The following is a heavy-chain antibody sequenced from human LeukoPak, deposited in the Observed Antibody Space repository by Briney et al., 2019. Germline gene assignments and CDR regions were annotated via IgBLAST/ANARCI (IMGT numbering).Heavy chain of an antibody. CDR1: GYTFTGYY. D-gene: IGHD2-15*01. V-gene: IGHV1-2*02. Sequence: GASVKVSCEASGYTFTGYYMHWVRQAPGQGLEWMGWINPNSGGTNYAQKFQGRVTMTRDTSMSTAYMELSRLRSDDTAVYYCARDPWYCSGGSCYSLKNRYYFDYWGQGTLVTVSS. CDR2: INPNSGGT. J-gene: IGHJ4*02. CDR3: ARDPWYCSGGSCYSLKNRYYFDY.